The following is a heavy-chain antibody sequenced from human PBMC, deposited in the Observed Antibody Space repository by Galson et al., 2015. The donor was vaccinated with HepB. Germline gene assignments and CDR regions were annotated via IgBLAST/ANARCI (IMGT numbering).Heavy chain of an antibody. D-gene: IGHD6-13*01. CDR2: IYYSGST. J-gene: IGHJ4*02. V-gene: IGHV4-59*08. Sequence: SETLSLTCTVSGGSISSYYWSWIRQPPGKGLEWIGYIYYSGSTNYNPSLKSRVTISVDTSKNQFSLKLSSVTAADTAVYYCARSSFIAAAGTFDYWGQGTLVTVSS. CDR3: ARSSFIAAAGTFDY. CDR1: GGSISSYY.